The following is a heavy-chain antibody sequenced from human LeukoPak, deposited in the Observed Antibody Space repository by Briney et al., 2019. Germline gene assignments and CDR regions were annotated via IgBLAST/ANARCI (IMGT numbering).Heavy chain of an antibody. Sequence: PSETLPLTCNVSGGSIKKSSHYWGWIRQPPETGLEWIGSIYYSGSTYYNPSLKSRVTISVNTSKNQFSLKLSSVTAADTAVYYCARVGFGEFFDFWGQGTLVTVSS. CDR3: ARVGFGEFFDF. CDR1: GGSIKKSSHY. D-gene: IGHD3-10*01. J-gene: IGHJ4*02. V-gene: IGHV4-39*07. CDR2: IYYSGST.